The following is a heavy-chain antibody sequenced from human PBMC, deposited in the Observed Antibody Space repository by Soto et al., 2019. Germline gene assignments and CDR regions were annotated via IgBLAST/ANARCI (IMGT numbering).Heavy chain of an antibody. J-gene: IGHJ4*02. V-gene: IGHV4-4*02. Sequence: QVQLQESGPGLVKPSGTLSLSCAVSGGSVSNNNWWSCVRQSPGNGLEWMGEIHHSGGTSYNPSLESRATLSVDKSKNELSLRLNYVTAADTAVYYCTTNSAYALDYWGLGILVTVSS. D-gene: IGHD5-12*01. CDR3: TTNSAYALDY. CDR1: GGSVSNNNW. CDR2: IHHSGGT.